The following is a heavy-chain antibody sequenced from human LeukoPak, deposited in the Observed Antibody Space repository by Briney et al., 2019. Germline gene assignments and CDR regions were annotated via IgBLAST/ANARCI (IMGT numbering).Heavy chain of an antibody. Sequence: GGSLRLSCAASGFSISTYATSWVRQAPGKGLEWVSGIVGSGDTDYADAVQGRFTISKDNSKNIVYLQMNSLRAEDTAVYYCAKDAVYGDGYWEFDYWGQGNLVTVSS. J-gene: IGHJ4*02. CDR1: GFSISTYA. D-gene: IGHD5-24*01. CDR3: AKDAVYGDGYWEFDY. V-gene: IGHV3-23*01. CDR2: IVGSGDT.